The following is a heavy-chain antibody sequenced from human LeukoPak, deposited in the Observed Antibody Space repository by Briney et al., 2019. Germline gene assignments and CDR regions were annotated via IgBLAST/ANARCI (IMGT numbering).Heavy chain of an antibody. V-gene: IGHV3-30*03. CDR1: GFTFSSYG. CDR2: ISYDGTSQ. J-gene: IGHJ4*02. CDR3: ARETVTPSSAIFGAIFDY. Sequence: PGGSLRLSCAASGFTFSSYGMHWVRQAPGKGLEWVAGISYDGTSQKYADSMKGRFTISRDNSKSTLSLQINSLRAEDTAVYYCARETVTPSSAIFGAIFDYWGQGTLVTVYS. D-gene: IGHD3-3*01.